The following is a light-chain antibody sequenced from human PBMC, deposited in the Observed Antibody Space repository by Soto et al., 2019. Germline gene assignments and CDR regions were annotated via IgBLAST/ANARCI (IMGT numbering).Light chain of an antibody. CDR3: SSYTSSSALV. CDR1: SSDVGGYNY. J-gene: IGLJ3*02. CDR2: NVN. Sequence: QSALTQPASVSGSPGQSITISCTGTSSDVGGYNYVSWYQHYPGKAPKLMVYNVNNRPSGVSNRFSGSKSGKTASLTICGLQAEDEADYYSSSYTSSSALVFGGGTKLTVL. V-gene: IGLV2-14*03.